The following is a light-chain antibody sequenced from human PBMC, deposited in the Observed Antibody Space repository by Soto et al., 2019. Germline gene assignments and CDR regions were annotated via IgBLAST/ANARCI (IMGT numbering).Light chain of an antibody. CDR2: SND. J-gene: IGLJ1*01. Sequence: SVLTQPPSASGTPGQTVTISCSGSRFNIGFNYVYWYQQLPGMAPKLLIHSNDERPSGVPDRFSGSKSGTSASLAISGLRSEDEAEYYCAAWDDSLSGGVFGTGTKVTVL. V-gene: IGLV1-47*02. CDR1: RFNIGFNY. CDR3: AAWDDSLSGGV.